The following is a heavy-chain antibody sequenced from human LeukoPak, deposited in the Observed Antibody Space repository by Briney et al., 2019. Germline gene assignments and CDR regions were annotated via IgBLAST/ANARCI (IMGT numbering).Heavy chain of an antibody. CDR2: INWNGGST. CDR3: ARDSSGWYREPFDY. Sequence: RAGGSLRLSCAASGFTLDDYGMSWVRQAPGKGLEWVSGINWNGGSTGYADSVKGRFTISRDNAKNSLYLQMNSLRAEDTALYYCARDSSGWYREPFDYWGQGTLVTVSS. J-gene: IGHJ4*02. D-gene: IGHD6-19*01. V-gene: IGHV3-20*04. CDR1: GFTLDDYG.